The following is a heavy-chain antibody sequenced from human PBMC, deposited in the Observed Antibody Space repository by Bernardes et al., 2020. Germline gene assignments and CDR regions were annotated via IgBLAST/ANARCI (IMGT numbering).Heavy chain of an antibody. CDR1: GGSFSGYY. CDR2: INHSGST. J-gene: IGHJ6*03. Sequence: SETLSLTCAVYGGSFSGYYWSWIRQPPGKGLEWIGEINHSGSTNYNPSLKSRVTISVDTSKNQFSLKLSSVTAADTAVYYCARGFYIQLWSSPYYYMDVWGKGTTVTVSS. V-gene: IGHV4-34*01. CDR3: ARGFYIQLWSSPYYYMDV. D-gene: IGHD5-18*01.